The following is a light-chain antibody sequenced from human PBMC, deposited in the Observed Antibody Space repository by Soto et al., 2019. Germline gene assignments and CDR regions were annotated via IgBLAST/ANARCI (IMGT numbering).Light chain of an antibody. J-gene: IGKJ2*01. CDR2: GAS. CDR3: HQYSNWPYT. V-gene: IGKV3-15*01. CDR1: QSVSSN. Sequence: EIVMTQSPATLSVSPGERVALSCRASQSVSSNLAWYQQKPGQAPRLLIYGASTRSTDIPATFSGSGSGTEFTLTISSLQSEDFAVYYCHQYSNWPYTFGQGTKLEIE.